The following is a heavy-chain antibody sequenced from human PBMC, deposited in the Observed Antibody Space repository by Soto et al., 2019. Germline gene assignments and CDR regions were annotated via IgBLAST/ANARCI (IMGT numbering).Heavy chain of an antibody. Sequence: QVHLVQSGAEVKKPGASVKVSCKGSGYAFTTYGITWVRHAPGQGLEWMGWISAHNGNTNYAQKLQGRVTVTRDTSTSTAYMELRSLRSDDTAVYYCARGTYEDYWGQGALVTVSS. J-gene: IGHJ4*02. V-gene: IGHV1-18*01. CDR1: GYAFTTYG. CDR3: ARGTYEDY. D-gene: IGHD3-3*01. CDR2: ISAHNGNT.